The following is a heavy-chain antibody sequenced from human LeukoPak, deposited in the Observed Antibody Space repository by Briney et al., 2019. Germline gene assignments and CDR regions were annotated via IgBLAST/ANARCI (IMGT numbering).Heavy chain of an antibody. CDR1: GGSISSYY. V-gene: IGHV4-59*01. CDR2: IYYSGST. CDR3: ARLDIVVVPAATKDYYYYYMDV. Sequence: KPSETLSLTCTVSGGSISSYYWSWIRQPPGKGLEWIGYIYYSGSTNYNPSLKSRATISVDTSKNQFSLKLSSVTAADTAVYYCARLDIVVVPAATKDYYYYYMDVWGKGTTVTVSS. J-gene: IGHJ6*03. D-gene: IGHD2-2*03.